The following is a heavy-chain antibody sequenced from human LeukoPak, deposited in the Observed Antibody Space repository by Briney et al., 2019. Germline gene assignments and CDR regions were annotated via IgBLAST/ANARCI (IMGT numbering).Heavy chain of an antibody. D-gene: IGHD3-16*01. CDR2: ISYDGSNK. CDR1: GFTFSSYA. CDR3: ARGLEYYFDY. Sequence: GGTLRLSCVASGFTFSSYAMHWVRQAPGKGLEWVAVISYDGSNKYYADSVKGRFTISRDNSKNTLYLQMNSLRAEDTAVYYCARGLEYYFDYWGQGTLVTVSS. V-gene: IGHV3-30*04. J-gene: IGHJ4*02.